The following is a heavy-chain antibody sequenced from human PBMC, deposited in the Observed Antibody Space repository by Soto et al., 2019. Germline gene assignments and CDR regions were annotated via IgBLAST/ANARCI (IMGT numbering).Heavy chain of an antibody. Sequence: PSETLSLTCTVSGGSISSGGYYWSWIRQHPGKGLEWIGYIFYSGTTYYNPSLKSLVTLSVDTSKNQFSLKLSSVTAADTAVYYCARGKTVAAAGPFDYWGQGTLVS. CDR2: IFYSGTT. CDR3: ARGKTVAAAGPFDY. J-gene: IGHJ4*02. D-gene: IGHD6-13*01. CDR1: GGSISSGGYY. V-gene: IGHV4-31*01.